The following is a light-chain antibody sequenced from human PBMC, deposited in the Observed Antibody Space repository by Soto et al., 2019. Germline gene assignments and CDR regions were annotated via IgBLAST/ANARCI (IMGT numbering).Light chain of an antibody. CDR1: TSNIGTNY. V-gene: IGLV1-47*01. CDR2: RSN. Sequence: QLVLTQPPSASGTPGQRVTISCSGSTSNIGTNYVYWYQQLPGTAPKLLIYRSNQRPSGVPDRFSGSKSGTSASLAISGLRSEDEADYYCAAWDASLSACVFGNGTKLTVL. CDR3: AAWDASLSACV. J-gene: IGLJ1*01.